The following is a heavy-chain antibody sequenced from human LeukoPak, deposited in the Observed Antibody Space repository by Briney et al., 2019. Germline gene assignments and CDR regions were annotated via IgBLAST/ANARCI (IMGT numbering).Heavy chain of an antibody. Sequence: SETLSLTCTVSGGSISSGGYYWSWIRQHPGKGLEWIGYIYYSGSTYYNPSLKSRVTISVDTSKNQFSLKLSSVTAADTAVYYCARDRGNSGSSGKYHSYYFDYWGQGTLVTVSS. CDR1: GGSISSGGYY. CDR2: IYYSGST. CDR3: ARDRGNSGSSGKYHSYYFDY. D-gene: IGHD4-23*01. J-gene: IGHJ4*02. V-gene: IGHV4-31*03.